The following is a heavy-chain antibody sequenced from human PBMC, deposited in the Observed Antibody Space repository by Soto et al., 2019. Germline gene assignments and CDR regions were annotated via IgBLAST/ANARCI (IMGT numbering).Heavy chain of an antibody. J-gene: IGHJ4*02. CDR2: ISGNGRII. CDR1: GFIFSDYY. V-gene: IGHV3-11*01. D-gene: IGHD1-26*01. Sequence: GGSLRLSCATSGFIFSDYYMHWIRQAPGKGLEWISYISGNGRIIQYADSAKGRFTVSRDNSEESLYLQMNSLRTEDTAFYFCARDKVVGSNVGPFDYWGQGTLVTVSS. CDR3: ARDKVVGSNVGPFDY.